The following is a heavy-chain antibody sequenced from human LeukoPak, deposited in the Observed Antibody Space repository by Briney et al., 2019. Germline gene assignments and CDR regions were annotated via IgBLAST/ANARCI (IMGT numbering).Heavy chain of an antibody. CDR1: GFIFSSYW. V-gene: IGHV3-33*06. J-gene: IGHJ4*02. D-gene: IGHD1-26*01. CDR2: FWYDGSNT. Sequence: PGGSLRLSCAASGFIFSSYWMSWVRQAPGKGLEWVAVFWYDGSNTYYADSVKGRFTISRDSSKNTLYLQMNSLRAEDTAVYYCAKDVGRGWDYFDSWGQGSLVTVSS. CDR3: AKDVGRGWDYFDS.